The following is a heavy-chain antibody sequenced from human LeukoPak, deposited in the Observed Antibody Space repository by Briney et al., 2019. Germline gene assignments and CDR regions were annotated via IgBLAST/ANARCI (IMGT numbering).Heavy chain of an antibody. D-gene: IGHD3-22*01. CDR2: ISAYNGNT. Sequence: ASVKVSCKASGYIFISYGISWVRQAPGQGLKWMGWISAYNGNTKYAQKLQGRVTMTTDTSTSTAYMELRSLRSDDTAVYYCARDVRGIVGMDYFDYWGQGTLVTVSS. V-gene: IGHV1-18*01. CDR1: GYIFISYG. J-gene: IGHJ4*02. CDR3: ARDVRGIVGMDYFDY.